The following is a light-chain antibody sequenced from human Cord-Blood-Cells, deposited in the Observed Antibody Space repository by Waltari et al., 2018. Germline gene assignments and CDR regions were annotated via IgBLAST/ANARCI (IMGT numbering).Light chain of an antibody. Sequence: DIVMPQSPLSLPVTPGEPASTSCRSSQSILHSNGYNYMDWYLQKPGQSPQLLIHLGSNRAAGVPDRFRGSGSGTDFTLKISRVEAEDVGVYYCMQALQTPLSFGGGTKVEIK. J-gene: IGKJ4*01. CDR2: LGS. CDR3: MQALQTPLS. CDR1: QSILHSNGYNY. V-gene: IGKV2-28*01.